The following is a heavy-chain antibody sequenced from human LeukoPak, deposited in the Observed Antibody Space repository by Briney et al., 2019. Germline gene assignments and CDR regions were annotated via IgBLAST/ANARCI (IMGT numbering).Heavy chain of an antibody. CDR3: ARVYDSSGYQRDY. CDR2: IYTSGST. Sequence: PSQTLSLTCTVSGGSISSGSYYWSWIRRPAGKGLEWIGRIYTSGSTNYNPSLKSRVTISVDTSKNQFSLKLSSVTAADTAVYYCARVYDSSGYQRDYWGQGTLVTVSS. CDR1: GGSISSGSYY. J-gene: IGHJ4*02. V-gene: IGHV4-61*02. D-gene: IGHD3-22*01.